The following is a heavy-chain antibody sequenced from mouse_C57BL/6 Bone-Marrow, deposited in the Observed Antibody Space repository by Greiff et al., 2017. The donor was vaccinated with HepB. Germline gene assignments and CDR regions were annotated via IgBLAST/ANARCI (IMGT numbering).Heavy chain of an antibody. J-gene: IGHJ3*01. V-gene: IGHV1-64*01. D-gene: IGHD2-3*01. CDR2: IHPNSGST. Sequence: VQLQQPGAELVKPGASVKLSCKASGYTFTSYWMHWVKQRPGQGLEWIGMIHPNSGSTNYNEKFKSKATLTVDKSSSTAYMQLSSLTSEDSAVYYCARYDGYSWFAYWGQGTLVTVSA. CDR3: ARYDGYSWFAY. CDR1: GYTFTSYW.